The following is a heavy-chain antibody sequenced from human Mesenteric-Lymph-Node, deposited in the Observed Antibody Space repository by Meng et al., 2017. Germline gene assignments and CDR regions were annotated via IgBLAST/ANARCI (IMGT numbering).Heavy chain of an antibody. CDR3: AREDSNTFHFDF. V-gene: IGHV5-51*01. CDR1: GYSFSTYW. CDR2: IYPGDSDA. J-gene: IGHJ4*02. D-gene: IGHD2/OR15-2a*01. Sequence: KVSCKASGYSFSTYWIAWVRQMPGKGLEWMGIIYPGDSDARYSPSFQGQVTISADKSITTAYLQWSSLKASDTAIYFCAREDSNTFHFDFWGQGTLVTVSS.